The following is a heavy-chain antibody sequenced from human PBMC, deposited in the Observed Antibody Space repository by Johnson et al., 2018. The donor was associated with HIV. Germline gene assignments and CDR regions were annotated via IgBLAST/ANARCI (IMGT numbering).Heavy chain of an antibody. CDR1: GFTFNSFA. Sequence: MLLVESGGGLVQPGGSLRLSCVASGFTFNSFAMTCVRQAAGKGLEWVSAITGSGDKTWYADSVKGRFTISRDNSNNTVFLQMNSLRAEDTALYYCAKDRVVQSVGDAFDIWGQGTMVTVSS. J-gene: IGHJ3*02. CDR3: AKDRVVQSVGDAFDI. D-gene: IGHD2-15*01. CDR2: ITGSGDKT. V-gene: IGHV3-23*04.